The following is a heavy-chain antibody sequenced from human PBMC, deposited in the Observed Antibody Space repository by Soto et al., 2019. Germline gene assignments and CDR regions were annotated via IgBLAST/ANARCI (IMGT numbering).Heavy chain of an antibody. D-gene: IGHD3-10*01. V-gene: IGHV1-69*12. CDR3: ARGGFYGAGSWNY. J-gene: IGHJ4*02. CDR1: GGTFSSYA. Sequence: QVQLVQSGAEVKKPGSSVKVSCKASGGTFSSYAISWVRQAPGQGLEWMEGIIPIFGTANYAQKFQGRVRITADESTRTAYMERSSLRSEDTAVYYCARGGFYGAGSWNYWGQGTLVTVSS. CDR2: IIPIFGTA.